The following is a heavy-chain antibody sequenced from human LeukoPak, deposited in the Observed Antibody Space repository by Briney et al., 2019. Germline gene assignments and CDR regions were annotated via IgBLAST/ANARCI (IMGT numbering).Heavy chain of an antibody. J-gene: IGHJ3*02. D-gene: IGHD6-13*01. CDR1: GYTFTVYY. V-gene: IGHV1-2*02. CDR2: INPNSGGT. Sequence: ASVKVSCKASGYTFTVYYMHWVRQAPGQGLEWMVWINPNSGGTNYAQKFQGRVTMTRDTSISTAYMELSRLRSDDTAVYYCARAAAGDPDAFDIWGQGTMVTVSS. CDR3: ARAAAGDPDAFDI.